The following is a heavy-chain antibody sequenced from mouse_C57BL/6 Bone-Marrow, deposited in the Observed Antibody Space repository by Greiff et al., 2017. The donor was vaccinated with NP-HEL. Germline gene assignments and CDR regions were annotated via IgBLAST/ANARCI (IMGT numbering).Heavy chain of an antibody. D-gene: IGHD1-1*01. Sequence: EVQLVESGGGLVKPGGSLKLSCAASGFTFSSYAMSWVRQTPEKRLEWVATISDGGSYTYYPDNVKGRFTISRDNAKNNLYLQMSHLKSEDTAMYYCARDDYGSSLPWFAYWGQGTLVTVSA. CDR1: GFTFSSYA. V-gene: IGHV5-4*01. CDR2: ISDGGSYT. J-gene: IGHJ3*01. CDR3: ARDDYGSSLPWFAY.